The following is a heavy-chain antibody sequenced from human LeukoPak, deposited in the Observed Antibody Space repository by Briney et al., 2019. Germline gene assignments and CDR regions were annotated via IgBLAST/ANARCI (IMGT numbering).Heavy chain of an antibody. V-gene: IGHV1-18*01. CDR3: ARDRTYYYGSGSDY. Sequence: ASVKVSCKASGYTFTSYAMHWVRQAPGQGLEWMGWISAYNGNTNYAQKLQGRVTMTTDTSTSTAYMELRSLRSDDTAVYYCARDRTYYYGSGSDYWGQGTLVTVSS. CDR2: ISAYNGNT. J-gene: IGHJ4*02. D-gene: IGHD3-10*01. CDR1: GYTFTSYA.